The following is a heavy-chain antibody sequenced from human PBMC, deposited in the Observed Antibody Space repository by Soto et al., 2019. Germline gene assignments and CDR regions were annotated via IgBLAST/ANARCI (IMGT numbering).Heavy chain of an antibody. Sequence: PGGSLRLSCAASGFSLSNYGLHWVRQAPGKGLEWVAVVWSDGSLKYYAESVKGRFTISRDNSQKTVYLQMNSLRAEDTAVYYCARAVYYDSSGFDYWGQGTLVTVSS. D-gene: IGHD3-22*01. CDR1: GFSLSNYG. CDR3: ARAVYYDSSGFDY. J-gene: IGHJ4*02. V-gene: IGHV3-33*01. CDR2: VWSDGSLK.